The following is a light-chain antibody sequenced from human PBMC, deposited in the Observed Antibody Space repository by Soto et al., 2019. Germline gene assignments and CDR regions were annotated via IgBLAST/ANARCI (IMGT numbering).Light chain of an antibody. CDR2: AAS. V-gene: IGKV1-9*01. CDR1: QGISSY. CDR3: QQLNSYPPFT. J-gene: IGKJ3*01. Sequence: DIQLTQSPSFLSASVGDRVTITCRASQGISSYLAWYQQKPRKAPKLLIYAASTLQSGVPSRFSGSGSGTEFTLTISSLQPEDFATYYCQQLNSYPPFTFSPGTKVDIK.